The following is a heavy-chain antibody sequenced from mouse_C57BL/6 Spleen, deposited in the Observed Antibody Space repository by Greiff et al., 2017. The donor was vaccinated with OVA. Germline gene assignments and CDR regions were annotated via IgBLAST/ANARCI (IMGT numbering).Heavy chain of an antibody. CDR2: IRSKSNNYAT. V-gene: IGHV10-1*01. CDR1: GFSFNTYA. J-gene: IGHJ1*03. D-gene: IGHD2-4*01. CDR3: VRGYDYDWYFDV. Sequence: EVQLVESGGGLVQPKGSLKLSCAASGFSFNTYAMNWVRQAPGKGLEWVARIRSKSNNYATYYADSVKDRFTISRDDSESMLYLQMNNLKTEDTAMYYCVRGYDYDWYFDVWGTGTTVTVSS.